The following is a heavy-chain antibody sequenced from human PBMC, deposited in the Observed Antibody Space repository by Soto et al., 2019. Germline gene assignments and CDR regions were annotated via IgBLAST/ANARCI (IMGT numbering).Heavy chain of an antibody. CDR2: ISSSSSYI. J-gene: IGHJ4*02. D-gene: IGHD6-19*01. CDR3: ARDRVAVAVPDY. V-gene: IGHV3-21*01. Sequence: PGGSLRLSGAASGFTFSSYSMNWVRQAPGKGLEWVSSISSSSSYIYYADSVKGRFTISRDNAKNSLYLQMNSLRAEDTAVYYCARDRVAVAVPDYWGQGTLVTVSS. CDR1: GFTFSSYS.